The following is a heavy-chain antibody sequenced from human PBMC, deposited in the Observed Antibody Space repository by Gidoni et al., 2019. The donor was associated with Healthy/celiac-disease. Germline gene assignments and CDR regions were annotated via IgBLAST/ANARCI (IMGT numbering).Heavy chain of an antibody. J-gene: IGHJ3*02. V-gene: IGHV2-70*04. CDR3: ARTLIAGSLGAFDI. Sequence: QVTLKESGPALVKPTQTLTLTCTFSGFSLSTSGMRVSWIRQPPGKALEWLARIDWDDDKFYSTSLKTRLTISKDTSKNQVVLTMTNMDPVDTATYYCARTLIAGSLGAFDIWGQGTMVTVSS. CDR2: IDWDDDK. CDR1: GFSLSTSGMR. D-gene: IGHD1-26*01.